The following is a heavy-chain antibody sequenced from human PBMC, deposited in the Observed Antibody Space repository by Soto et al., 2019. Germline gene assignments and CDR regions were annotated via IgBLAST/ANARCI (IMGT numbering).Heavy chain of an antibody. Sequence: EVQLVESGGGLVQPGGSLRLSCAASGFTFSSYWMHWVRQAPGKGLVWVSRINSDGSSTSYADSVKGRFTISRDNAKNTLYLQMNGLRAEDTAVDCCGRDWVAGAAGEYWGQGTLVTVSS. V-gene: IGHV3-74*01. CDR2: INSDGSST. CDR3: GRDWVAGAAGEY. CDR1: GFTFSSYW. J-gene: IGHJ4*02. D-gene: IGHD6-19*01.